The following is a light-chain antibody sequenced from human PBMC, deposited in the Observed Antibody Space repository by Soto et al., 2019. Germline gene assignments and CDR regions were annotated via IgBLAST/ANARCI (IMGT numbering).Light chain of an antibody. CDR1: QGVTTN. Sequence: VMTQSPATLSVSPGERATLSCRAGQGVTTNFAWYQQKSGQSPRLLISDVSIRATGVPARFSATGSETDFTLTISGLQSEDSAVYFCQQYNNWPFSFGQGTRLAIK. CDR3: QQYNNWPFS. V-gene: IGKV3-15*01. CDR2: DVS. J-gene: IGKJ5*01.